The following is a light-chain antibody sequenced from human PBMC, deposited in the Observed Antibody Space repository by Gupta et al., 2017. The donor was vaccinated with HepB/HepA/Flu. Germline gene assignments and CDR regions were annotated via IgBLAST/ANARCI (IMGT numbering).Light chain of an antibody. V-gene: IGLV2-23*02. Sequence: QSALTQPASVSGSPGQSITVSCTGSSSDIGSYNFVSWYQQHPDEAPRVIIYEVDKRPAGVSNRFSGSKSGSTASLTISGLQAEDEAHYYCCSDGGSSDVVFGGGTKVTVL. CDR1: SSDIGSYNF. CDR2: EVD. J-gene: IGLJ2*01. CDR3: CSDGGSSDVV.